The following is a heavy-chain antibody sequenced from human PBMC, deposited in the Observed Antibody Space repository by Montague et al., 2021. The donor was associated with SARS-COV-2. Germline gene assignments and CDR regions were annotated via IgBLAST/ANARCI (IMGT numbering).Heavy chain of an antibody. CDR2: INHSGGT. J-gene: IGHJ6*03. V-gene: IGHV4-34*01. Sequence: SETLSLTCAVYGGSFSVYYWSWIHQPPGKGLEWIGEINHSGGTNYNPSLKSRVTISVDTSKNQVSLKLSSVTAADTAVYYCARMRFFDWPPHYYMDVWGKGTTVTVSS. CDR3: ARMRFFDWPPHYYMDV. D-gene: IGHD3-9*01. CDR1: GGSFSVYY.